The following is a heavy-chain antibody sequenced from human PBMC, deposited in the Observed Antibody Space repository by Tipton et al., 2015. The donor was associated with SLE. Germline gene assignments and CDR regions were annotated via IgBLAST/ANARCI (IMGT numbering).Heavy chain of an antibody. Sequence: GSLRLSCAASGFTFRNYTMNWVRQAPGKGLEWVSSISRSSRYIYYADSVKGRLTISRDNSKNTLYLQMNSLRPEDTAVYYCANEGEEVRGQGTSFEIWGQGTMVTVSS. CDR3: ANEGEEVRGQGTSFEI. D-gene: IGHD1-14*01. V-gene: IGHV3-21*01. CDR1: GFTFRNYT. CDR2: ISRSSRYI. J-gene: IGHJ3*02.